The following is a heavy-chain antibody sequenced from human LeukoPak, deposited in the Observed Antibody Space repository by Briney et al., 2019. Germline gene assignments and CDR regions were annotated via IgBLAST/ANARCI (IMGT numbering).Heavy chain of an antibody. D-gene: IGHD3-16*01. CDR2: ISSSSSYI. Sequence: GGSLRLSCAASGFTFSSYSMNWVRQAPGKGLEWVSSISSSSSYIYYADSVKGRFTISRDNAMNSLYLQMNSLRAEDTAVYYCARDRDGGFDYWGQGTLVTVSS. CDR1: GFTFSSYS. CDR3: ARDRDGGFDY. V-gene: IGHV3-21*01. J-gene: IGHJ4*02.